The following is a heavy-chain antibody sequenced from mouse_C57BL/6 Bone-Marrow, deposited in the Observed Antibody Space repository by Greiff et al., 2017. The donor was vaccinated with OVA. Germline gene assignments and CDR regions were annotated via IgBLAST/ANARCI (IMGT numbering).Heavy chain of an antibody. Sequence: VPLHHPFSLLLPPFASVPLSFTASFSPFPSYWLPCVPPSPFPGLSLIGMIHPNSGSTNYNEKFKSKATLTVEKSSSTAYMQLSSLTSEDSAVYYCAREGVLYYGYDWFAYWGQGTLVTVSA. CDR3: AREGVLYYGYDWFAY. CDR1: FSPFPSYW. D-gene: IGHD2-2*01. V-gene: IGHV1-64*01. J-gene: IGHJ3*01. CDR2: IHPNSGST.